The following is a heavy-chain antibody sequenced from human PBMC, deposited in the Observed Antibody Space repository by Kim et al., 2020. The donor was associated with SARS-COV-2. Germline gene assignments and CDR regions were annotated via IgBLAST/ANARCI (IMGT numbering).Heavy chain of an antibody. V-gene: IGHV3-30*18. CDR1: GLTFRNYG. CDR3: AKGPIAVVPGGKMWLDP. Sequence: GGSLRLSCAASGLTFRNYGMHWVRQAPGKGLEWVADISYDGTIQYYADSVEGRFTISRDNSKNTLYLQMNSLRVEDTAVYYCAKGPIAVVPGGKMWLDPWGQGTLVTVSS. D-gene: IGHD2-2*01. J-gene: IGHJ5*02. CDR2: ISYDGTIQ.